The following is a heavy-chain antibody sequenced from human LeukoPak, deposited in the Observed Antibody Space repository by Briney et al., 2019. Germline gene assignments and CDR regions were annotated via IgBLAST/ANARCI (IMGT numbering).Heavy chain of an antibody. D-gene: IGHD6-19*01. V-gene: IGHV1-18*01. Sequence: ASVKVSCKASGYTFTSYGISWVRQAPGQGLEWMGWISAYNGNTNYAQKLQGRVTMTTDTSTSTAYMELRSLRSEDTAVYYCARVGSSGWQHRHIDYWGQGTLVTVSS. J-gene: IGHJ4*02. CDR1: GYTFTSYG. CDR2: ISAYNGNT. CDR3: ARVGSSGWQHRHIDY.